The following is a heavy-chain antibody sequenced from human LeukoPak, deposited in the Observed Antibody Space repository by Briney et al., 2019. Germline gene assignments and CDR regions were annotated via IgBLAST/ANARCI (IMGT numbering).Heavy chain of an antibody. CDR3: ARDRGSGWVLDFDY. V-gene: IGHV1-3*01. CDR1: GYTFTSYA. J-gene: IGHJ4*02. Sequence: ASVKVSCEASGYTFTSYAMHWVRQAPGQRLEWMGWINAGNGNTKYSQKFQGRVTITRDTSASTAYMELSSLRSEDTAVYYCARDRGSGWVLDFDYWGQGTLVTVSS. D-gene: IGHD6-19*01. CDR2: INAGNGNT.